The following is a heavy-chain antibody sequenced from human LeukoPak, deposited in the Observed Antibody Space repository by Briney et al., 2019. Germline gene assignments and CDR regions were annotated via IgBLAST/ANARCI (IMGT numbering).Heavy chain of an antibody. CDR1: GLTFRNYG. D-gene: IGHD1-26*01. CDR3: ATDRNSGKYYDY. V-gene: IGHV3-33*01. J-gene: IGHJ4*02. Sequence: GKSLRLSCAASGLTFRNYGMHWVRQAPGKGLEWVAVIWYDGSNEYYADSVKGRFTISRDNSKDTLYLQTNSLRAEDTAVYYCATDRNSGKYYDYWGQGTLVSVSS. CDR2: IWYDGSNE.